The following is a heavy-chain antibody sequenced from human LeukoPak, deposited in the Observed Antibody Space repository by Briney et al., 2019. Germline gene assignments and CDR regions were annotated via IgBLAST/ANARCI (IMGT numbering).Heavy chain of an antibody. CDR3: ARQDGDSNFDY. J-gene: IGHJ4*02. V-gene: IGHV4-34*01. Sequence: SETLSLTCAVYGGSFSGYYWSWIRQPPGKGLEWIGEINHSGSTYYNPSLKSRVTISVDTSKNQFSLKLSSVTAADTAVYYCARQDGDSNFDYWGQGTLVTVSS. D-gene: IGHD4-17*01. CDR1: GGSFSGYY. CDR2: INHSGST.